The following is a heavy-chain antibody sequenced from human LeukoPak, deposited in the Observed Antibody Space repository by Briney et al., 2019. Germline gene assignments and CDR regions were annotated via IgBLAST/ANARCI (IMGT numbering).Heavy chain of an antibody. J-gene: IGHJ4*02. V-gene: IGHV4-61*01. CDR1: GGSVSSGSYY. D-gene: IGHD3-16*01. Sequence: SETLSLTCTVSGGSVSSGSYYWSWIRQPPGQGLEWIGYIYYSESTNYNPSLKSRVTISVDTSKNQFSLKLSSVTAADTAVYYCARDWGGYYYFDYWGQGTLVTVSS. CDR3: ARDWGGYYYFDY. CDR2: IYYSEST.